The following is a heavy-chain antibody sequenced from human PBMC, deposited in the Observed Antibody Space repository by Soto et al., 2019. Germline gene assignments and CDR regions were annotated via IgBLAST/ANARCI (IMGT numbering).Heavy chain of an antibody. CDR3: ATSDGWGSRAFEY. CDR1: GDTFSYYS. Sequence: QVQLVQSGAEVKKPGSSVKVSCKASGDTFSYYSVHWVRQAPGLGLVWMGRVIPMLSMSNYAQKFQGRVAISADKSTSTACMVLSSLRSEDRAMYYCATSDGWGSRAFEYWGQGALVTVSS. J-gene: IGHJ4*02. CDR2: VIPMLSMS. D-gene: IGHD3-10*01. V-gene: IGHV1-69*02.